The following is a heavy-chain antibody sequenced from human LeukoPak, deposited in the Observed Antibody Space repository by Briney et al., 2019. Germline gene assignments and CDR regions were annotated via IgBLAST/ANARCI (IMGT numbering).Heavy chain of an antibody. J-gene: IGHJ4*02. CDR1: GYTFTSYG. CDR3: ARRSVVGARTYFLDF. Sequence: SVKVSCKASGYTFTSYGISWVRQAPGQGLEWMGWISAYNGNTNYAQKFQGRVTMTRDTSISTAYMELSRLRSDDTAVYYCARRSVVGARTYFLDFWGQGTLVTVSS. D-gene: IGHD2-15*01. V-gene: IGHV1-18*01. CDR2: ISAYNGNT.